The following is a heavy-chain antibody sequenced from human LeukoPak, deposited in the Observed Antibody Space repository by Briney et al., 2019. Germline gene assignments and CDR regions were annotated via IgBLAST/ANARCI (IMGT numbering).Heavy chain of an antibody. CDR3: ASVTPATYSYGPDYYYYAMDV. V-gene: IGHV4-39*07. Sequence: SGTLSLTCTVSGGSISSSSYYWGWIRQPPGKGLEWIGSIYYSGSTYYNPSLKSRVTISVDTSKNQFSLKLSSVTAADTAVYYCASVTPATYSYGPDYYYYAMDVWGQGTTVTVSS. CDR1: GGSISSSSYY. D-gene: IGHD5-18*01. CDR2: IYYSGST. J-gene: IGHJ6*02.